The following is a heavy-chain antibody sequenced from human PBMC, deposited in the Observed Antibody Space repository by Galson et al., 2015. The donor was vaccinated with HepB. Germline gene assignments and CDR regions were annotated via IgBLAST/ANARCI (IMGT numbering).Heavy chain of an antibody. CDR2: IYASGTT. CDR3: ARSSGGSFDY. D-gene: IGHD3-22*01. V-gene: IGHV4-4*07. J-gene: IGHJ4*02. CDR1: GGSISPYY. Sequence: ETLSLTCTVSGGSISPYYWNWIRKPAGKGVEWIGRIYASGTTNYNPSLKSRITMSVDTSKNQFSLKLSSVTATDTAVYFCARSSGGSFDYWGQGTLVTVSS.